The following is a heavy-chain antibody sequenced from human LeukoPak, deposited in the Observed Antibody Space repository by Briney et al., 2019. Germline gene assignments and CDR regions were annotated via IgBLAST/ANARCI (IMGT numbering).Heavy chain of an antibody. V-gene: IGHV4-61*02. J-gene: IGHJ4*02. D-gene: IGHD6-13*01. CDR1: GGSISSGSYY. Sequence: SETLSLTCTASGGSISSGSYYWSWIRQPAGKGLEWIGRIYTSGSTNYNPSLKSRVTISVDTSKNQFSLKLSSVTAADTAVYYCASSSRLRDANFDSWGQGTLVTVSS. CDR3: ASSSRLRDANFDS. CDR2: IYTSGST.